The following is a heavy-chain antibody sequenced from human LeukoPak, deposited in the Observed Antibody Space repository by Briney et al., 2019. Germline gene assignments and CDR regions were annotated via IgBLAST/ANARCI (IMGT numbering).Heavy chain of an antibody. CDR3: ARERNSGWDAFDF. CDR2: IYSGGSST. D-gene: IGHD6-19*01. CDR1: RFTFHSFW. J-gene: IGHJ4*02. Sequence: GVTLTLSCSASRFTFHSFWMLWLRQAPGKGRVWVSRIYSGGSSTSYALPVKGRFTISRSNAKNKLYLQMNSLRAEDTAVYYWARERNSGWDAFDFWGQGKLATVTS. V-gene: IGHV3-74*01.